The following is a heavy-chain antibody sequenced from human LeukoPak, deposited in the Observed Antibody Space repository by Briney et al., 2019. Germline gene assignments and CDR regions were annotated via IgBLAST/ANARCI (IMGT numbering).Heavy chain of an antibody. CDR3: ARSASGYSTRWYFDL. CDR1: GYTFTSYG. Sequence: ASVKVSCKASGYTFTSYGISWVRQAPGQGLEWMGWISAYNGNTNYAQKLQGRVTMTTDTSTSTAYMELRSLRSDDTAVYYCARSASGYSTRWYFDLWGRGTLVTVSS. CDR2: ISAYNGNT. D-gene: IGHD3-22*01. J-gene: IGHJ2*01. V-gene: IGHV1-18*01.